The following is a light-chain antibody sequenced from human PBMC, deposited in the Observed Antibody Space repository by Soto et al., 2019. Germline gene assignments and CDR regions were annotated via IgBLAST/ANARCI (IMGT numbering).Light chain of an antibody. Sequence: DVVMTQTPLYLSVAPGQPASISCKSSQSLLHITGETLLFWYLQTPGQSPQLLIYEVSTRVSGVPDRFSCSGSGTDFTLEISRVETDDVGIYYCMQSTQLPPTFGQGTRLEIK. CDR3: MQSTQLPPT. V-gene: IGKV2D-29*02. CDR2: EVS. CDR1: QSLLHITGETL. J-gene: IGKJ5*01.